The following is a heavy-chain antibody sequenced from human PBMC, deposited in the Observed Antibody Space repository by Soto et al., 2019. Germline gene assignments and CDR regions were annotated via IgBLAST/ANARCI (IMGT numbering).Heavy chain of an antibody. CDR1: GFTFSSYA. Sequence: GGSLRLSCAASGFTFSSYAMSWVRQAPGKGLEWVSAISGSGGSTYYADSVKGRFTISRDNSKNTLYLQMNSLRAEDTAVYYCAKPLRSTRYYDSSQDAFDIWGQGTMVTVSS. J-gene: IGHJ3*02. CDR2: ISGSGGST. D-gene: IGHD3-22*01. CDR3: AKPLRSTRYYDSSQDAFDI. V-gene: IGHV3-23*01.